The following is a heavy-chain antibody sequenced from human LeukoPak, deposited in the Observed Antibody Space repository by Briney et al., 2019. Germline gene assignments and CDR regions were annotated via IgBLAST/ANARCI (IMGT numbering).Heavy chain of an antibody. Sequence: GGSLRLSCAASGFTFSSYAMSWVRQAPGKGLEWVSAISGSGGSTYYADSVKGRFTISRDNSKDTLYLQMNSLRAEDTAVYYCAKDLDSSSDYYYYYGMDVWGQGTTVTVSS. CDR1: GFTFSSYA. CDR3: AKDLDSSSDYYYYYGMDV. J-gene: IGHJ6*02. CDR2: ISGSGGST. D-gene: IGHD6-6*01. V-gene: IGHV3-23*01.